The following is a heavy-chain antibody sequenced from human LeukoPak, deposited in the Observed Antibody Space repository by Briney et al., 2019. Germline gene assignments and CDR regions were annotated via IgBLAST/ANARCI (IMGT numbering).Heavy chain of an antibody. D-gene: IGHD2-2*01. CDR1: GGPISSGDYY. CDR2: IYYSGST. J-gene: IGHJ4*02. V-gene: IGHV4-30-4*01. CDR3: ARDDLEYQLTDY. Sequence: PSETLSLTCTVSGGPISSGDYYWSWIGQPLGKRLEWIGYIYYSGSTYYNPSLKSRVTISVDTSKNQFSLKLSSVTAADTAVYYCARDDLEYQLTDYWGQGTLVTVSS.